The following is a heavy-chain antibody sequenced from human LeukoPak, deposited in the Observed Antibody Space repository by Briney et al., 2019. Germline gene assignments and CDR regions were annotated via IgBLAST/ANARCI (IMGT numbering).Heavy chain of an antibody. V-gene: IGHV1-2*02. CDR2: INPNSGGT. Sequence: ASVKVSCKASGYTFTGYYMHWVGQAPGQGLEWMGWINPNSGGTNYAQKFQGRVTMTRDTSISTAYMELSRLRSDDTAVYYCARGSDSGEEIYDIMTGYYTPHYYYYGMDVWGQGTTVTVSS. D-gene: IGHD3-9*01. CDR3: ARGSDSGEEIYDIMTGYYTPHYYYYGMDV. J-gene: IGHJ6*02. CDR1: GYTFTGYY.